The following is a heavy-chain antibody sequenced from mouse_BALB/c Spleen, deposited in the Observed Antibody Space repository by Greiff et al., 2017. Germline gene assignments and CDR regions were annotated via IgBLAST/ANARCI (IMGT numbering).Heavy chain of an antibody. CDR3: ARVEYYGSSYDFDY. D-gene: IGHD1-1*01. V-gene: IGHV5-9-4*01. J-gene: IGHJ2*01. CDR2: ISSGGSYT. Sequence: EVKVEESGGGLVKPGGSLKLSCAASGFTFSSYAMSWVRQSPEKRLEWVAEISSGGSYTYYPDTVTGRFTISRDNAKNTLYLEMSSLRSEDTAMYYCARVEYYGSSYDFDYWGQGTTLTVSS. CDR1: GFTFSSYA.